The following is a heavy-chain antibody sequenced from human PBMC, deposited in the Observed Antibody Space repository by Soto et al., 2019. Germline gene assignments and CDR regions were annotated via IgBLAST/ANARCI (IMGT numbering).Heavy chain of an antibody. CDR1: GGSFSGYY. Sequence: PSETLSLTCAVYGGSFSGYYWCWIRQPPGKGLEWIGEINHSGSTNYNPSLKSRVTISVDTSKNQFSLKLSSVTAADTAVYYCARGARYFDWLYGYWGQGTLVTVSS. CDR3: ARGARYFDWLYGY. J-gene: IGHJ4*02. D-gene: IGHD3-9*01. CDR2: INHSGST. V-gene: IGHV4-34*01.